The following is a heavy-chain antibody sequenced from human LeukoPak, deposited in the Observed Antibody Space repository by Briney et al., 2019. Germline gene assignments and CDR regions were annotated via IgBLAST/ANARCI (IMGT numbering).Heavy chain of an antibody. J-gene: IGHJ3*02. Sequence: PGGSLRLSCAASGFTFSSYWMHWVRQAPGKGLAWVSRINSDGSSTSYADSVKGRFTISRDNAKNTLYLQMNSLRAEDTAVYYCARMQLDHDAFDIWGQGTMVTVSS. D-gene: IGHD1-1*01. CDR2: INSDGSST. V-gene: IGHV3-74*01. CDR1: GFTFSSYW. CDR3: ARMQLDHDAFDI.